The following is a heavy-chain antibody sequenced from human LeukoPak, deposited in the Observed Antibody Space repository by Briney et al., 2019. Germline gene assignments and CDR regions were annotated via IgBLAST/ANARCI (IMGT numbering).Heavy chain of an antibody. J-gene: IGHJ5*02. Sequence: GASVKVSCKASGYTFTSYYMHWVRRAPGQGLEWMGIINPSGGSTSYAQKFQGRVTMTRDTSTSTVYMELSSLRSEDTAVYYCARALYNPRRWFDPWGQGTLVTVSS. D-gene: IGHD5-24*01. CDR3: ARALYNPRRWFDP. CDR1: GYTFTSYY. CDR2: INPSGGST. V-gene: IGHV1-46*01.